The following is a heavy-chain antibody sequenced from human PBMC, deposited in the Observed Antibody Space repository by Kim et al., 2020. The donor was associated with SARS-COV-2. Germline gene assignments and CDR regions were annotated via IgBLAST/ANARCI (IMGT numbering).Heavy chain of an antibody. CDR3: ARNPTLDYAWFDP. J-gene: IGHJ5*02. Sequence: SETLSLTCTVSGGSISSGGYYWSWVRQHPGKGLEWIGYIYYSGSTYYNPSLKSRVSISGDTSKNQFSLKLSSVTAADTAVYYCARNPTLDYAWFDPWGQGTLVTVSS. CDR1: GGSISSGGYY. CDR2: IYYSGST. V-gene: IGHV4-31*03. D-gene: IGHD4-17*01.